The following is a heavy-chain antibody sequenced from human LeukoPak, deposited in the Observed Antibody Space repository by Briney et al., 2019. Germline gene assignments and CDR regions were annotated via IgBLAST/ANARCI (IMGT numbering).Heavy chain of an antibody. Sequence: GGSLRLSCAASGFTFSSYWMSWVRQAPGKGLGWVANIKQDGSEKYYVDSVKGRFTISRDNAKNSLYLQMNSLRAEDTAVYYCARDTREYDYVWGSYRLYYFDYWGQGTLVTVSS. J-gene: IGHJ4*02. D-gene: IGHD3-16*02. V-gene: IGHV3-7*01. CDR1: GFTFSSYW. CDR3: ARDTREYDYVWGSYRLYYFDY. CDR2: IKQDGSEK.